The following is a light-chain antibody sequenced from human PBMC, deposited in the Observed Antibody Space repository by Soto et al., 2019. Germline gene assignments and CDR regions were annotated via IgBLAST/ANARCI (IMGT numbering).Light chain of an antibody. Sequence: DIQMTQAPSSLSASVGDRVTITCRASQSISSYLNWYQQKPGKAPKLLIYAASSLQSGVPSRFSGSGPATDFILTISSLQPEDFATYYCQQSYKTPRTFGQGTKVEIK. CDR1: QSISSY. J-gene: IGKJ1*01. CDR3: QQSYKTPRT. V-gene: IGKV1-39*01. CDR2: AAS.